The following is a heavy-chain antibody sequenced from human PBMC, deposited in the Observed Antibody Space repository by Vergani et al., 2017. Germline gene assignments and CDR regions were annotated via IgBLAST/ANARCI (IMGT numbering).Heavy chain of an antibody. J-gene: IGHJ3*02. CDR3: ARDLGPSVVVPAAALGAFDI. CDR2: IYTSGST. Sequence: QVQLQESGPGLVKPSQTLSLTCTVSGGSISSGSYYWSWIRQPAGKGLEWIGRIYTSGSTNYNPSLKSRVTISVDTSKNQFSLKLSSVTAADTAVYYCARDLGPSVVVPAAALGAFDIWGQGTMVTVSS. D-gene: IGHD2-2*01. V-gene: IGHV4-61*02. CDR1: GGSISSGSYY.